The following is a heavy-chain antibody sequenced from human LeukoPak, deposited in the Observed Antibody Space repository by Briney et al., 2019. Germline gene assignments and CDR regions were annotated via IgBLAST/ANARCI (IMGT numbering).Heavy chain of an antibody. CDR1: GYTFTSYG. D-gene: IGHD3-10*01. CDR3: ARVKFALNMVRGVINPSDY. Sequence: ASVKVSCKASGYTFTSYGISWVRQAPGQGLEWMGWISAYNGNTNYAQKLQGRVTMTTDTSTSTAYMELRSLRSDDTAVYYCARVKFALNMVRGVINPSDYWGQGTLVTVSS. CDR2: ISAYNGNT. V-gene: IGHV1-18*01. J-gene: IGHJ4*02.